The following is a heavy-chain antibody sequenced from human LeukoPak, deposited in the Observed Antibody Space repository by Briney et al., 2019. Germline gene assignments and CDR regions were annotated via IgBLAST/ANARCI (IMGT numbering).Heavy chain of an antibody. Sequence: GGSLRLSCAASEFTFSRYAMHWVRQAPGKGLEWVAVISHDGSNKYYADSVKGRFTISRDNSKNTLYLQMNSLRAEETAVYYCARGAYGGYDPSFDYWGQGTLVIVSS. CDR1: EFTFSRYA. CDR2: ISHDGSNK. CDR3: ARGAYGGYDPSFDY. J-gene: IGHJ4*02. D-gene: IGHD5-12*01. V-gene: IGHV3-30-3*01.